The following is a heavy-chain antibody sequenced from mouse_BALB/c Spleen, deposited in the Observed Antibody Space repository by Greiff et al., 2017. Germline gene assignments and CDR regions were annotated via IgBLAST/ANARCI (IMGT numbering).Heavy chain of an antibody. CDR2: IYPGDGDT. CDR1: GYTFSSYW. D-gene: IGHD4-1*01. Sequence: QVQLQQSGAELVRPGSSVKISCKASGYTFSSYWMNWVKQRPGQGLEWIGQIYPGDGDTNYNGKFKGKATLTADKSSSTAYMQLSSLTSEDSAVYFCARSGGYPAWFAYWGQGTLVTVSA. V-gene: IGHV1-80*01. CDR3: ARSGGYPAWFAY. J-gene: IGHJ3*01.